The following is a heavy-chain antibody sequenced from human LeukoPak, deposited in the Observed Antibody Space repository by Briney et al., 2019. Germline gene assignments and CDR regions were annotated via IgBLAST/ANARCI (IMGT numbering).Heavy chain of an antibody. V-gene: IGHV3-30*18. CDR1: GFTFSSYG. Sequence: PGGSLRLSCAASGFTFSSYGMHWVRQAPGKGLEWVAVISYDGSNKYYADSVKGRFTISRDNSKNTLYLQMNSLRAEDTAVYYCAKDRYRGVTPKYYFDYWGQGTLVTVSS. CDR2: ISYDGSNK. CDR3: AKDRYRGVTPKYYFDY. D-gene: IGHD1-26*01. J-gene: IGHJ4*02.